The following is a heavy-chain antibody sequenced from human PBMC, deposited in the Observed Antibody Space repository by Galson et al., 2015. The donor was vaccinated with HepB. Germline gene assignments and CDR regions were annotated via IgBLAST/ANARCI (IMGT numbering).Heavy chain of an antibody. CDR1: GSTFTGYY. D-gene: IGHD2-21*01. CDR2: INPNSGGA. Sequence: QSGAEVKKPGESLRISCKASGSTFTGYYMHWVRQAPGQGLEWMGWINPNSGGANYAQKFQGRVTMTRDTSISTAYMELSRLRSDDTAVYYCARDGGGDCYSCWGYWGQGTLVTVSS. CDR3: ARDGGGDCYSCWGY. J-gene: IGHJ4*02. V-gene: IGHV1-2*02.